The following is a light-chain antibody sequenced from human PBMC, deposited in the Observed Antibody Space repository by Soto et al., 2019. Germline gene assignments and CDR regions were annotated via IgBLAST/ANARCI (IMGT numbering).Light chain of an antibody. CDR2: DAS. CDR3: QRYNSYLFT. Sequence: DIQMTQSPSTLSASVRDRVTITCRASQSISSWLAWYQQKPGKAPKLLIYDASSLESGVPSRFSGSGAGTEFTLTISSLQPDDFATYYCQRYNSYLFTFGPGTKVDIK. V-gene: IGKV1-5*01. J-gene: IGKJ3*01. CDR1: QSISSW.